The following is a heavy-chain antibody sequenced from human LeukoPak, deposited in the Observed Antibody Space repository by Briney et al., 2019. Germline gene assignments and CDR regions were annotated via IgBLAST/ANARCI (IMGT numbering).Heavy chain of an antibody. Sequence: PGRSLRLSCAASGFTFDDYAMHWVRQAPGKGLEWVSGISWNSGSIGYADSVKGRFTISRDNAKNSLYLQMNSLRAEDTAVYYCAKAYYDFWSGTYYFDYWGQGTLVTAS. CDR2: ISWNSGSI. CDR3: AKAYYDFWSGTYYFDY. D-gene: IGHD3-3*01. J-gene: IGHJ4*02. CDR1: GFTFDDYA. V-gene: IGHV3-9*01.